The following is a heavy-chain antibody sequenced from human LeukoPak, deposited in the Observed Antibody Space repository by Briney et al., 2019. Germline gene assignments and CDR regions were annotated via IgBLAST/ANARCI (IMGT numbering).Heavy chain of an antibody. CDR2: ISGSGGDT. Sequence: PGGSLRLSCAASGFTVSSNYMSWVRQAPGKGLAWVSSISGSGGDTYYADSVKGRFTISRDYSKNTLSLQMNSLRAEDTAVYYCAKDRAHDYSNYEVDSWGQGTLVTVSS. CDR3: AKDRAHDYSNYEVDS. CDR1: GFTVSSNY. V-gene: IGHV3-23*01. D-gene: IGHD4-11*01. J-gene: IGHJ4*02.